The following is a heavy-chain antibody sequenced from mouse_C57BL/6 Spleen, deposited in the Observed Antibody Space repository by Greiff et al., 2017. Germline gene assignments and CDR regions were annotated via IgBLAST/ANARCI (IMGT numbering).Heavy chain of an antibody. CDR1: GYTFTSYW. Sequence: VQLQQPGAELVKPGASVKLSCKASGYTFTSYWMHWVKQRPGQGLEWIGMIHPNSGSTNYNEKFKSKATLTVDKSSSTAYMQLSSLTSEDSAVYYCARGYYYGSSYEYFDVWGTGTTVTVSS. D-gene: IGHD1-1*01. J-gene: IGHJ1*03. CDR2: IHPNSGST. CDR3: ARGYYYGSSYEYFDV. V-gene: IGHV1-64*01.